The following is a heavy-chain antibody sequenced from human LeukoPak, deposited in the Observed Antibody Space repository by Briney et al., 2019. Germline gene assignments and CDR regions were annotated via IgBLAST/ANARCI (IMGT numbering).Heavy chain of an antibody. V-gene: IGHV4-59*01. CDR3: ASQWELLY. D-gene: IGHD1-26*01. CDR1: GGSISSYY. CDR2: IYYSGST. J-gene: IGHJ4*02. Sequence: KSSGTRSLTGVVSGGSISSYYWGWIRRPPGKGLEWIGYIYYSGSTNYNPSLKSRVTISVDTSKNQFSLKLSSVTAADTAVYYCASQWELLYWGQGTLVTVSS.